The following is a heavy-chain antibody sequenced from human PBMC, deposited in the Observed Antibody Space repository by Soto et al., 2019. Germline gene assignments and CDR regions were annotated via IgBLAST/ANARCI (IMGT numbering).Heavy chain of an antibody. CDR3: ARVDWGSFDS. V-gene: IGHV4-59*01. Sequence: SETLSLTCTVSAGSINPYYWSWIRQPPGKGLEWIGYIYYSGSTNYNPSLKSRVTISVDTSKNQFSLKLRSVTAADTAVYYCARVDWGSFDSWGKYTRVTVS. D-gene: IGHD7-27*01. CDR2: IYYSGST. J-gene: IGHJ4*02. CDR1: AGSINPYY.